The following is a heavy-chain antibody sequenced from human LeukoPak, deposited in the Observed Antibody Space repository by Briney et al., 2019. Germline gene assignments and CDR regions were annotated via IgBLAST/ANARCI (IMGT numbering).Heavy chain of an antibody. V-gene: IGHV4-59*01. CDR2: LYYSGST. D-gene: IGHD2-15*01. Sequence: SETLSLICTDSGDSIRIYYWCCGRDPPRNGLLLCLHLYYSGSTNYNPSLKSRVTISVDTSKNQFSLKLSSVTAADTAVYYCARVYCSGGSCYSGFDYWGQGTLVTVSS. CDR1: GDSIRIYY. J-gene: IGHJ4*02. CDR3: ARVYCSGGSCYSGFDY.